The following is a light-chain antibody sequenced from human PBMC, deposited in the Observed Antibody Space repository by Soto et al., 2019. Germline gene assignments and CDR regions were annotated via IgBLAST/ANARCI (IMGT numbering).Light chain of an antibody. V-gene: IGKV3-11*01. CDR3: LQRSIWPLT. CDR2: DAS. CDR1: QSISNY. J-gene: IGKJ3*01. Sequence: EIVLTQSPATLSLSPGERATLSCRTSQSISNYLVWYQQKPGQPPRVLIYDASNSVTGIPVRFSGSGSGTDFTLTISSLEPEDFAVYYCLQRSIWPLTFGPGTKIDMK.